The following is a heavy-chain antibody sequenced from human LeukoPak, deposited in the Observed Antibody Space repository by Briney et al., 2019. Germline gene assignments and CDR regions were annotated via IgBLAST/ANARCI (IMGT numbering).Heavy chain of an antibody. CDR2: INHSGST. V-gene: IGHV4-34*01. CDR1: GGSLSGYY. J-gene: IGHJ5*02. Sequence: PSETLSLTCAVYGGSLSGYYWSWIRQPPGKGLEWIGEINHSGSTNYNPSLKSRVTISLDTSKNQFSLNLSSVTAADTAVYYCARGFREFDPWGQGTLVTASS. D-gene: IGHD5-24*01. CDR3: ARGFREFDP.